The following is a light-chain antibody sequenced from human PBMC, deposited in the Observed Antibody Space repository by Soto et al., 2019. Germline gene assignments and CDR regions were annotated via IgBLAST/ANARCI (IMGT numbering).Light chain of an antibody. CDR1: QDISSW. J-gene: IGKJ5*01. Sequence: SQMTLSPSSVSASVVDRFTITCLASQDISSWLACHQKTPGKATKLMIYAACSLQSGLPSRISGSGSGKDSTLTIRLLQDDDLATYYCQQRTCSPMTFGQGTRLEIK. CDR2: AAC. V-gene: IGKV1D-12*01. CDR3: QQRTCSPMT.